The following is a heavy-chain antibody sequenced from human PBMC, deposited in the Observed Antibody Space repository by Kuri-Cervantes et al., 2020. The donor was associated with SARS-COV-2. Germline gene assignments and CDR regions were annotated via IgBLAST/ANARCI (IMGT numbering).Heavy chain of an antibody. CDR2: IWYDGSNK. D-gene: IGHD1-1*01. CDR1: GFTFSSYG. Sequence: GESLKISCAASGFTFSSYGMHWVRQAPGKGLEWVAVIWYDGSNKHYADSVKGRFTISRDNSKNTLYLQMNSLRAEDTAVYYCARAEIAGTFYYYGMDVWGQGTTVTVSS. CDR3: ARAEIAGTFYYYGMDV. V-gene: IGHV3-33*01. J-gene: IGHJ6*02.